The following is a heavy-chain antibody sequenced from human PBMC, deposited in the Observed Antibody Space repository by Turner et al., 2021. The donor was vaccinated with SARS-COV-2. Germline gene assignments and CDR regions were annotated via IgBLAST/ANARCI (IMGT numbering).Heavy chain of an antibody. J-gene: IGHJ2*01. CDR2: IGTAGDT. CDR3: ARVDYYYGSGRRTYWYFDL. Sequence: EVQLVESGGGVVQPGGSLRLSCTASGFTFSSYDMHWVRQATGKVLEWVSAIGTAGDTYYPGSVKGRFTISRENAKNSLFLQMNSLRAGDTAVYYCARVDYYYGSGRRTYWYFDLWGRGTLVTVSS. V-gene: IGHV3-13*04. CDR1: GFTFSSYD. D-gene: IGHD3-10*01.